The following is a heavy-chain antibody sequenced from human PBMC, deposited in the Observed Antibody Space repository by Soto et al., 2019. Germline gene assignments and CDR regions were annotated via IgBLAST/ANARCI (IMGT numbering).Heavy chain of an antibody. CDR3: AKGSHLGYNWFDP. CDR1: GFTFDDYA. Sequence: EVQLVESGGGLVQPGRSLRLSCAASGFTFDDYAMHWVRQAPGKGLEWVSGISWNSGSIGYADSVKGRFTISRDNAKNSLYLQMNSLRAEDTALYYCAKGSHLGYNWFDPWGQGTLVTVSS. CDR2: ISWNSGSI. V-gene: IGHV3-9*01. J-gene: IGHJ5*02. D-gene: IGHD7-27*01.